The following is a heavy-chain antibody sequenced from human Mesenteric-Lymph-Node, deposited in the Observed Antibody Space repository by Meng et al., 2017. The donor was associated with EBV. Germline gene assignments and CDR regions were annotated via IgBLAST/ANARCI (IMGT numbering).Heavy chain of an antibody. CDR2: IYWDDDK. D-gene: IGHD3-22*01. Sequence: PEAVETPMAPPRTCGFSWCSIRADWEGVAWIRRPRRKALWVLVVIYWDDDKRYSASLKSRLRISKDTCKNQVVLKMTDMDPVDTGIYYCAKAMGGYSLDYYYFDPWGQGTLVTVSS. CDR3: AKAMGGYSLDYYYFDP. CDR1: WCSIRADWEG. V-gene: IGHV2-5*02. J-gene: IGHJ5*02.